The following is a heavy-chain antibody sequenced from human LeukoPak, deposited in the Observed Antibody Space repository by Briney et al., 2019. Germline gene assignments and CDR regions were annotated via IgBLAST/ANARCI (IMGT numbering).Heavy chain of an antibody. J-gene: IGHJ4*02. CDR1: GFTFSSYE. Sequence: PGGSLRLSCAASGFTFSSYEMNWVRQAPGKGLEWVSYISSSGSTIYYADSVKGRFTISRDNAKNSLYLQMNSLRAEDTAVYYCAKAEEDYGSGSYYPDHWGQGTLVTVSS. CDR3: AKAEEDYGSGSYYPDH. CDR2: ISSSGSTI. D-gene: IGHD3-10*01. V-gene: IGHV3-48*03.